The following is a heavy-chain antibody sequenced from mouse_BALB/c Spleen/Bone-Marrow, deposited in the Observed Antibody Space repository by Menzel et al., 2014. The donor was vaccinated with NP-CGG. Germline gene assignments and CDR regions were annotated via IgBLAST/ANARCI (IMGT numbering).Heavy chain of an antibody. J-gene: IGHJ2*01. CDR1: GFTFTDYY. CDR3: ARALIVFDY. CDR2: IRNKANGYTT. Sequence: EVKLQESGGGLVQPGGSLRLFCATSGFTFTDYYMSWVRQPPGKALEWLGFIRNKANGYTTEYSASVKGRFTISRDNSQSILYLQMNTLRAEDSATYYRARALIVFDYWGQGTTLTVSS. V-gene: IGHV7-3*02.